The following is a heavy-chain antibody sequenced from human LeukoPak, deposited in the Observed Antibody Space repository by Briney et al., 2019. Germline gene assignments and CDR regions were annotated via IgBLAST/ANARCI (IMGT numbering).Heavy chain of an antibody. Sequence: SETLSLTCAVYGGSFSGYYWSWIRQPPGKGPEWIGEINHSGSTNYNPSLKSRVTISVDTSKNQFSLKLSSVTAADTAVYYCAATSGDYFDYWGQGTLVTVSS. CDR3: AATSGDYFDY. CDR2: INHSGST. D-gene: IGHD3-10*01. J-gene: IGHJ4*02. V-gene: IGHV4-34*01. CDR1: GGSFSGYY.